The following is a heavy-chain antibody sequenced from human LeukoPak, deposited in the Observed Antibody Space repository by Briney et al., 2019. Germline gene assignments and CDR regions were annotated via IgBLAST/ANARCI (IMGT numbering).Heavy chain of an antibody. J-gene: IGHJ4*02. CDR1: GYDFTKYA. CDR3: ARVGDILTGYPYYFDY. D-gene: IGHD3-9*01. Sequence: ASVKVSCKASGYDFTKYAVQWVRQAPGQRLEWMGWIDAGNGRTKYSQDFQGRVTISRDTSASIAYMELSSLRSDDTAVYHCARVGDILTGYPYYFDYWGQGTLVTVSS. CDR2: IDAGNGRT. V-gene: IGHV1-3*01.